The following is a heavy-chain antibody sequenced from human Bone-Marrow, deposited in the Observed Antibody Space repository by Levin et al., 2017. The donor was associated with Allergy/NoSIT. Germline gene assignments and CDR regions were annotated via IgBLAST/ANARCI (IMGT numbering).Heavy chain of an antibody. Sequence: PSETLSLTCAVSGGSISSGGYSWSWIRQPPGKGLEWIGYIYHSGSTYYNPSLKSRVTISVDRSKNQFSLKLSSVTAADTAVYYCARDFILGGRIWFDPWGQGTLVTVSS. CDR1: GGSISSGGYS. D-gene: IGHD2-21*01. CDR3: ARDFILGGRIWFDP. V-gene: IGHV4-30-2*01. J-gene: IGHJ5*02. CDR2: IYHSGST.